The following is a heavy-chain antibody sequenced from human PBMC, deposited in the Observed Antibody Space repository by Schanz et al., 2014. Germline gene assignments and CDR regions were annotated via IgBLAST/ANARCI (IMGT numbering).Heavy chain of an antibody. Sequence: VQLVESGGGVVQPGRSLRLSCAASGFMFSSYGMHWVRQAPGKGLEWVANIKKDGSEKYYVDSVKGRFTISRDNAKNSLFLQMNSLRPEDTAVYYCARGRVLESWGQGTLVTGSS. CDR1: GFMFSSYG. CDR3: ARGRVLES. V-gene: IGHV3-7*01. D-gene: IGHD1-1*01. J-gene: IGHJ5*02. CDR2: IKKDGSEK.